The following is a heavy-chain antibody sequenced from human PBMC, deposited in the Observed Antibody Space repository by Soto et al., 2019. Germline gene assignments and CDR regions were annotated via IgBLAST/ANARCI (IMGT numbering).Heavy chain of an antibody. J-gene: IGHJ6*02. CDR1: GAPITTTKW. D-gene: IGHD3-16*01. V-gene: IGHV4-4*02. CDR3: ATQTISYTWGV. Sequence: QVQLQESGPGLVKPSETLSLTCTVSGAPITTTKWWAWVRLPPGKGLEWIGELSRGDERSSNPSLEGRFTMSLDKATNHFSLKLTSVTAAAAAIYYCATQTISYTWGVWGRGTTVTVSS. CDR2: LSRGDER.